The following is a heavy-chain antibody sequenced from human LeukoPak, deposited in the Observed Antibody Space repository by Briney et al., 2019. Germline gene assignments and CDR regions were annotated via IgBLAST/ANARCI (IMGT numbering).Heavy chain of an antibody. CDR1: GCTFSSYA. CDR2: IIPIFGTA. J-gene: IGHJ4*02. Sequence: SVKVSCKASGCTFSSYAISWVRQAPGQGLEWMGGIIPIFGTANYAQKFQGRVTITTDESTSTAYMELSSLRSEDTAVYYCARGYCSSPSCFFDYWGQGTLVTVSS. V-gene: IGHV1-69*05. CDR3: ARGYCSSPSCFFDY. D-gene: IGHD2-2*01.